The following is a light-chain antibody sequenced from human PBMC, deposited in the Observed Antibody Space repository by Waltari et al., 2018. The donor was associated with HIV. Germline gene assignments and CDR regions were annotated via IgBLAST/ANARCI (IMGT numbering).Light chain of an antibody. V-gene: IGLV1-47*01. CDR3: AAWTDSLTAVV. Sequence: QSVLTQPPSASGTPGQRVTISCSGSSSNIGSYYVYWYQQLPGTAPKLLIYRNNQLPSGVPDRFSGSKSGTSASLAINGLRSEDEADYYCAAWTDSLTAVVFGGGTKLSVL. CDR2: RNN. J-gene: IGLJ2*01. CDR1: SSNIGSYY.